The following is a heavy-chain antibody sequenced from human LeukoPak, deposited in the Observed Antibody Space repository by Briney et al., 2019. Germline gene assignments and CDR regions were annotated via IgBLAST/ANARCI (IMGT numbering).Heavy chain of an antibody. CDR1: GFTFSSYA. CDR2: ISGSGGST. Sequence: GGSLRLSCAASGFTFSSYAMGWVRQAPGKGLEWVSAISGSGGSTYYADSVKGRFTISRDNSKNTLYLQMNSLRAEDTAVYYCAKTMADYDILTGYYPLDPWGQGTLVTVSS. V-gene: IGHV3-23*01. CDR3: AKTMADYDILTGYYPLDP. J-gene: IGHJ5*02. D-gene: IGHD3-9*01.